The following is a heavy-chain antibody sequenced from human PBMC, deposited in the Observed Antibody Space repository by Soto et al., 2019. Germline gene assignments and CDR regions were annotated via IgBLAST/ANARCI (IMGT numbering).Heavy chain of an antibody. V-gene: IGHV1-46*01. J-gene: IGHJ3*02. D-gene: IGHD3-3*01. Sequence: ASVKVSCKASGYTFTSYYMHWVRQAPGQGLEWMGIINPSGGSTTYAQKFQGRVTMTMDTSTSTVYMELSSLTSEDTAVYYCARDSGGFWTQSYAFDIWGQGTMVTVSS. CDR3: ARDSGGFWTQSYAFDI. CDR1: GYTFTSYY. CDR2: INPSGGST.